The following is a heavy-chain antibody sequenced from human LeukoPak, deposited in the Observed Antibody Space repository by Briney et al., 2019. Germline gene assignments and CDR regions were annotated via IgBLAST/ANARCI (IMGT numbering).Heavy chain of an antibody. Sequence: PGGSLRLSCAASGFTFSSYEMNWVRQAPGKGLEWVSYISSSGSTIYYADSVKGRFTISRDNAKNSLYLQMNSLRAEDTAVYYCARVGQQLVLDYFDYWGQGTLVTVFS. CDR1: GFTFSSYE. D-gene: IGHD6-13*01. V-gene: IGHV3-48*03. CDR3: ARVGQQLVLDYFDY. J-gene: IGHJ4*02. CDR2: ISSSGSTI.